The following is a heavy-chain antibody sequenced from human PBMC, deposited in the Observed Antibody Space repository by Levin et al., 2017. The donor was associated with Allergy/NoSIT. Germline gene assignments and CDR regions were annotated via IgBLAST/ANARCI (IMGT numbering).Heavy chain of an antibody. J-gene: IGHJ4*02. V-gene: IGHV3-9*01. CDR1: GFNLDDYA. CDR3: AKDSTAYSSSQDLDC. D-gene: IGHD6-13*01. CDR2: ISWNSGRI. Sequence: PGGSLRLSCAASGFNLDDYAMHWVRRGPGKGLEWVAGISWNSGRIGYADSVKGRFTIARDNAKNSLFLQMNSLREEDSALYYCAKDSTAYSSSQDLDCWGQGTLVTVSS.